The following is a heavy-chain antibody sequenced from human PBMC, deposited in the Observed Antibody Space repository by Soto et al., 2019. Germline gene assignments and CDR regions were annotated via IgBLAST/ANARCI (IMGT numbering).Heavy chain of an antibody. D-gene: IGHD6-13*01. Sequence: EVQLLESGGGLVQPGGSLRLSCAASGVTFSFYAMTWVRQAPGKGLEWVSAISGSGSSTYHADSVKGRFTISRDNSKNTSYLQTNSLRADATAVYYCAKGSYSSSFNWFDPWGQGTMVTVSS. V-gene: IGHV3-23*01. CDR1: GVTFSFYA. CDR3: AKGSYSSSFNWFDP. CDR2: ISGSGSST. J-gene: IGHJ5*02.